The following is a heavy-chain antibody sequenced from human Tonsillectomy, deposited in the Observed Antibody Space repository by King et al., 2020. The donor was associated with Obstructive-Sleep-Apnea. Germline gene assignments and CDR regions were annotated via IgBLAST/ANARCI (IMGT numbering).Heavy chain of an antibody. J-gene: IGHJ4*02. Sequence: VQLQESGPGLVKPSETLSLACTVSGGSISSYNWNWIRQPPGKGLEWIGYIYNTGITNYNPSLKSRVTISVDTSKNQFSRKLSSVTAADTAVYYCARDMYGSGSYYIDSWGQGTLVTVSS. D-gene: IGHD3-10*01. CDR3: ARDMYGSGSYYIDS. CDR1: GGSISSYN. V-gene: IGHV4-59*12. CDR2: IYNTGIT.